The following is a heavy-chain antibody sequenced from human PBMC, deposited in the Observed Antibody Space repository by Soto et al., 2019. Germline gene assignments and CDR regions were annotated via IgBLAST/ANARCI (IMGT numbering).Heavy chain of an antibody. CDR3: ARQGRNDFWNELPYYLDY. CDR1: GGSISSSSYY. D-gene: IGHD3-3*01. V-gene: IGHV4-39*01. Sequence: SETLSLTCTVSGGSISSSSYYWGWIRQPPGKGLEWIGSIYYSGSTYYNPSLKSRVTISVDTSKNQFSLKLSSVTAADTAVYYCARQGRNDFWNELPYYLDYWGQGTLVTVSS. CDR2: IYYSGST. J-gene: IGHJ4*02.